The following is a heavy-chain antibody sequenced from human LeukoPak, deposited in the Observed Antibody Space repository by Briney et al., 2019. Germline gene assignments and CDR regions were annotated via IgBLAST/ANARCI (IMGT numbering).Heavy chain of an antibody. CDR3: ARGSTYYDSSGQVPFDY. V-gene: IGHV3-48*01. CDR2: ISGSSSTI. D-gene: IGHD3-22*01. J-gene: IGHJ4*02. CDR1: GFTFSSYS. Sequence: PPGGSLRLSCAASGFTFSSYSMNWVRQAPGKGLEWGSYISGSSSTIYYADSVKGRFTISRDNGKNTLYLQMNSLRAEDTAVYYCARGSTYYDSSGQVPFDYWGQGTLVTVSS.